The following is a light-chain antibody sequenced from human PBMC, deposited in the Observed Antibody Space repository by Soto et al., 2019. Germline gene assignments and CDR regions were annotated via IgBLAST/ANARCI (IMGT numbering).Light chain of an antibody. V-gene: IGLV1-40*01. Sequence: QSVLTQPPSVSAAPGQRVTISCTVSSYNIGAGYDVHWYQQLPGTAPKLLIYGNSNRPSGVPDRFAGSKSGTSASLAITGLQAEYEAEYYCQSYDSSLSGVVFGGGTKLTVL. CDR3: QSYDSSLSGVV. J-gene: IGLJ2*01. CDR1: SYNIGAGYD. CDR2: GNS.